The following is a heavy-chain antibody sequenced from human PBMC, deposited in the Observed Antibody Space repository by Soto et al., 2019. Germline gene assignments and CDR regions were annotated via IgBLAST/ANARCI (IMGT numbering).Heavy chain of an antibody. J-gene: IGHJ5*02. Sequence: SETLSLTCAVYGGSFSGYYWSWIRQPPGKGLEWIGEINHSGSTNYNPSLKGRVTISVDTSKNQFSLKLSSVTAADTAVYYCARAHNWFDPWGQGTLVTVSS. CDR2: INHSGST. V-gene: IGHV4-34*01. CDR1: GGSFSGYY. CDR3: ARAHNWFDP.